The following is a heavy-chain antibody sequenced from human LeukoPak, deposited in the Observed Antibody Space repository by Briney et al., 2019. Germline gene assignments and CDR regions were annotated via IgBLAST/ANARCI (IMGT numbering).Heavy chain of an antibody. CDR3: ARDSSPYGSGIDASDI. D-gene: IGHD3-10*01. Sequence: ASVKVSCKASGYTFTSYAMNWVRQAPGQGLEWMGWINVYNNNTNYAQKLQGRVTMTTDTSTTTAYMDLRSLRSDDTAVYYCARDSSPYGSGIDASDIWGQGTMVTVSS. J-gene: IGHJ3*02. CDR2: INVYNNNT. CDR1: GYTFTSYA. V-gene: IGHV1-18*01.